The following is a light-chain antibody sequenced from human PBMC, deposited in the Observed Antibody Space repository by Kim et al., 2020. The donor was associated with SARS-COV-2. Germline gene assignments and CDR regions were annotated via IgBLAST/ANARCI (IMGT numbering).Light chain of an antibody. CDR2: EVS. CDR1: SRDVGGYHY. CDR3: SSYGGSNNYV. V-gene: IGLV2-8*01. Sequence: GQADTISCTESSRDVGGYHYVSWYPQHPVKASILMSYEVSKRPSGVPDRFSGSKSGNTASLTVSGLQAEDEADYYCSSYGGSNNYVFGTGTKVTVL. J-gene: IGLJ1*01.